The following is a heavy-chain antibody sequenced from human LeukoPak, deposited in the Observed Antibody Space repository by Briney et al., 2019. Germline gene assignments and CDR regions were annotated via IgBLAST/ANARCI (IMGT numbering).Heavy chain of an antibody. CDR1: GVSVSSDSYY. V-gene: IGHV4-61*01. J-gene: IGHJ4*02. CDR3: ARTRCEYSGHPHCFDY. D-gene: IGHD5-12*01. Sequence: PSETLSLTCTVSGVSVSSDSYYWAWIRQPPGKGLECIGYISDTGNTNYNPSLKSRVTISIDTSKNQFSLKVTSVSAADTAVYFCARTRCEYSGHPHCFDYWAQGTLVTVSS. CDR2: ISDTGNT.